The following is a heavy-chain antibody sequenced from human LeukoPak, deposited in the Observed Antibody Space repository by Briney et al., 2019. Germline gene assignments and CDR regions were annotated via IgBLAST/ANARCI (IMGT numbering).Heavy chain of an antibody. CDR3: ARGRGPSNYETSIDY. CDR1: GYTFTGYY. Sequence: ASVKVSCKASGYTFTGYYMHWVRQATGQGPEWMGWMNPNSGNTGYSQKFQGRVTMTRNTSISTAYMELSSLRSEDTAVYYCARGRGPSNYETSIDYWGQGTLVTVSS. J-gene: IGHJ4*02. CDR2: MNPNSGNT. D-gene: IGHD4-11*01. V-gene: IGHV1-8*02.